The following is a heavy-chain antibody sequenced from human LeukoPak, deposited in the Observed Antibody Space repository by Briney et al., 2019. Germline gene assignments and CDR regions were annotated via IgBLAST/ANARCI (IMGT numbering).Heavy chain of an antibody. D-gene: IGHD6-13*01. Sequence: GGSLRLSCVVSGFTFSNYPMSWVRQAPGKGLEWVSVISESGDVTHYADSMKGRFTISRDNTKNTLNLQMNSLRADDTAMYYCARDRGGYSTDFDFWGQGTLVTVTS. J-gene: IGHJ4*02. CDR2: ISESGDVT. CDR1: GFTFSNYP. CDR3: ARDRGGYSTDFDF. V-gene: IGHV3-23*01.